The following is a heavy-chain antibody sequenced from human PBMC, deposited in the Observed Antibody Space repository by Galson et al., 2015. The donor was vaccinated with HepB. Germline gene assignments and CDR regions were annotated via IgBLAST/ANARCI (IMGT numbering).Heavy chain of an antibody. CDR3: ARAAHYDFWSGGGDAFDR. Sequence: SLRLSCAASGVIVSNSFMAWVRQAPGKGLECVSVIYSSGTTYYTESVKGRFTISRDESRNTLFLQMNSLRAEDTAVYYCARAAHYDFWSGGGDAFDRWGQGTMVTVSS. V-gene: IGHV3-53*01. J-gene: IGHJ3*02. CDR2: IYSSGTT. CDR1: GVIVSNSF. D-gene: IGHD3-3*01.